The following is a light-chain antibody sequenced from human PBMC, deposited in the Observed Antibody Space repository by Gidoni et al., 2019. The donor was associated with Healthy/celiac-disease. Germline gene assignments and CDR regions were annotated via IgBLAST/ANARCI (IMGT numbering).Light chain of an antibody. CDR2: KAS. CDR3: QQYNSYPGT. Sequence: DIQMTQSPSTLSASVEDRVTITCRASQSISSWLAWYQQKPGKAPKLLIYKASSLESGVPSRFSGSGSGTEFTLTISSLQPDDFATYYCQQYNSYPGTFGQXTKVEIK. J-gene: IGKJ1*01. CDR1: QSISSW. V-gene: IGKV1-5*03.